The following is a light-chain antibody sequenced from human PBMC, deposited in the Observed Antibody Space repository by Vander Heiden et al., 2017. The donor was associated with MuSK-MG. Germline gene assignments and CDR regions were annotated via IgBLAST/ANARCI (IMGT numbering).Light chain of an antibody. CDR3: QQNYNWRLT. J-gene: IGKJ4*01. CDR2: GAS. Sequence: EIVMTQSPATLSVSPGERATLTCRASQSVSSNLAWYQQKPAQAPRLHSDGASARATGVPSRFSGSGSGTEFTLTISSLQSEDVAFYYCQQNYNWRLTFGGGTKVEIK. CDR1: QSVSSN. V-gene: IGKV3D-15*01.